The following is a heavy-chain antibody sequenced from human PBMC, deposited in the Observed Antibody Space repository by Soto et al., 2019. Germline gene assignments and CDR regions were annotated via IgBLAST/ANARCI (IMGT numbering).Heavy chain of an antibody. CDR3: AKSDNYDFWRGFDY. J-gene: IGHJ4*02. V-gene: IGHV3-11*01. CDR2: ISSSGSTI. CDR1: GFTFSDYY. Sequence: GGSLRLSCAASGFTFSDYYMSWIRQAPGKGLEWVSYISSSGSTIYYADSVKGRFTISRDNAKNSLYLQMNSLRAEDTAVYYCAKSDNYDFWRGFDYWGQGTLVTVSS. D-gene: IGHD3-3*01.